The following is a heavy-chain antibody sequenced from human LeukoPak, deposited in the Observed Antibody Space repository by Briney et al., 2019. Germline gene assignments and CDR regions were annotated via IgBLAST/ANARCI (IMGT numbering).Heavy chain of an antibody. CDR1: GYSISTGYY. CDR3: ARVLDYYGSGTRDLDY. D-gene: IGHD3-10*01. J-gene: IGHJ4*02. V-gene: IGHV4-38-2*02. CDR2: MYHSGST. Sequence: PSETLSLTCTVSGYSISTGYYWGWIRQPPGKGLEWIGSMYHSGSTYYNPSLKSRVTMSADTSKNQFSLKLNSVTAADTAVYYCARVLDYYGSGTRDLDYWGQGILVTVSS.